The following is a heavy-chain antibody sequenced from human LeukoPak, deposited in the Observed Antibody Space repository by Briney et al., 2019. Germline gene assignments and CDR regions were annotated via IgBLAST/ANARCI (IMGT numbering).Heavy chain of an antibody. CDR2: IYHSGST. CDR1: GYSISSGYY. Sequence: SETLSLTCAVSGYSISSGYYWGWIRQPPGKGLEWMGSIYHSGSTYYNPSLKSRVTISVDTSKNQFSLKLSSVTAADTAVYYCAREVLDFDYWGQGTLVTVSS. J-gene: IGHJ4*02. D-gene: IGHD2-2*03. CDR3: AREVLDFDY. V-gene: IGHV4-38-2*02.